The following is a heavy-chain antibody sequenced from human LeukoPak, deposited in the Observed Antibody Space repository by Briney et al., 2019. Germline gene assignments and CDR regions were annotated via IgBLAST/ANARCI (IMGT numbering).Heavy chain of an antibody. J-gene: IGHJ6*03. CDR1: GGSISSYH. CDR3: ARALYCSSTSCHGGYYYYMDV. Sequence: SETLSLTCTVSGGSISSYHWSWIRQPPGKGLEWIGYIYHSGSTYYNPSLKSRVTISVDRSKNQFSLKLSSVTAADTAVYYCARALYCSSTSCHGGYYYYMDVWGKGTTVTVSS. D-gene: IGHD2-2*01. CDR2: IYHSGST. V-gene: IGHV4-4*09.